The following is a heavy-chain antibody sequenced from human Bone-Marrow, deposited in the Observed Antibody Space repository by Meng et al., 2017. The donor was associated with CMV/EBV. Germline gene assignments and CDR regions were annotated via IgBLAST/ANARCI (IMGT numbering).Heavy chain of an antibody. V-gene: IGHV1-46*02. D-gene: IGHD2-15*01. Sequence: SCKASGYTFNRYYMHWVRQAPGQGLEWMGVINPSGGSASYAQKFQGRVTMTRDASTSTVHMELSSLRSEDTAVYYCARDIAREGDYWGQGTLVTVSS. CDR3: ARDIAREGDY. J-gene: IGHJ4*02. CDR1: GYTFNRYY. CDR2: INPSGGSA.